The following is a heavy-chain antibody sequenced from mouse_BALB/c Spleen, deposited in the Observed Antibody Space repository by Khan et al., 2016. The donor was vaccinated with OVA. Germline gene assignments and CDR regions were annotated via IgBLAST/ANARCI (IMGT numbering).Heavy chain of an antibody. CDR1: GYTFTSYV. CDR3: ARRDYYGSSSFAY. CDR2: INPYNDGT. V-gene: IGHV1S136*01. Sequence: EVQLQQSGPELVKPGASVKMSCKASGYTFTSYVMHWVKQKPGQGLEWIGYINPYNDGTKYNEKFKGKATMTSDKSSSTAYMELSSLTPEASAVYDCARRDYYGSSSFAYGGQGTLVTVSA. D-gene: IGHD1-1*01. J-gene: IGHJ3*01.